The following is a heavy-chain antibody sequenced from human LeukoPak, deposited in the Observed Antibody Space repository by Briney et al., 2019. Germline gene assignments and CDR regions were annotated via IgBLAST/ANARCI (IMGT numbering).Heavy chain of an antibody. D-gene: IGHD3-3*01. CDR3: ARGLRGTNYYDFWSGYLYYYYGMDV. CDR2: MNPNSGNT. Sequence: GASATVSCTASGYTFTSYDINWVRQATGQGLEWMGWMNPNSGNTGYAQKFQGRVTMTRNTSISTAYMELSSLRSEDTAVYYCARGLRGTNYYDFWSGYLYYYYGMDVWGQGTTVTVSS. J-gene: IGHJ6*02. CDR1: GYTFTSYD. V-gene: IGHV1-8*01.